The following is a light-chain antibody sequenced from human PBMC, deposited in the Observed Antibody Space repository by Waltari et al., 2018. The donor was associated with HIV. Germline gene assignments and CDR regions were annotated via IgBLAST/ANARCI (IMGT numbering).Light chain of an antibody. CDR3: AAWDENLSGRVV. V-gene: IGLV1-47*01. Sequence: QSVLTQPPSASGTPGQRVTISCSGSSSNIGTNYLYWYQQLAGTAPKLLIYRNNQRPAGVPDRFSGSKPGTSVFLAISGLRSEDEADYYCAAWDENLSGRVVFGGGTKLTVL. J-gene: IGLJ2*01. CDR1: SSNIGTNY. CDR2: RNN.